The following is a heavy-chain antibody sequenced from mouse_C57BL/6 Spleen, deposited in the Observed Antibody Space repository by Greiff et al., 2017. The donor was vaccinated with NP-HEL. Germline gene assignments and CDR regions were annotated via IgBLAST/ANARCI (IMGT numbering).Heavy chain of an antibody. D-gene: IGHD1-1*01. CDR2: IDPSDSYT. J-gene: IGHJ1*03. Sequence: QVQLQQPGAELVKPGASVKLSCKASGYTFTSYWMQWVKQRPGQGLEWIGEIDPSDSYTNYNQKFKGKATLTVDTSSSTAYMQLSSLTSEDSAVYYCASSYYGSNHWYFDVWGTGTTVTVSS. CDR3: ASSYYGSNHWYFDV. V-gene: IGHV1-50*01. CDR1: GYTFTSYW.